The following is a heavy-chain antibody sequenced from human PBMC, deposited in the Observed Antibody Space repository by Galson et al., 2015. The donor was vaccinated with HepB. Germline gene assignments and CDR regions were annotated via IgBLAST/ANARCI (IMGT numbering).Heavy chain of an antibody. J-gene: IGHJ4*02. D-gene: IGHD1-1*01. V-gene: IGHV3-23*01. CDR3: AKGTTDIDY. CDR2: ISVSGHST. CDR1: GFTFSRLG. Sequence: SLRLSCAASGFTFSRLGMTWVRQAPGKGLECVSAISVSGHSTDYADSVKGRFTISRDNSKNMLYLQMNNLRAEDTAVYYCAKGTTDIDYWGQGPQVTVSS.